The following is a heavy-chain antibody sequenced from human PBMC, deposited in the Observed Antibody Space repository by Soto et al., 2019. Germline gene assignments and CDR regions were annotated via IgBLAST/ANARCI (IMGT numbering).Heavy chain of an antibody. D-gene: IGHD3-9*01. CDR3: ARSPYYDSLPGYHSFDY. J-gene: IGHJ4*02. CDR2: IYPGDSDT. Sequence: PGESLKISCKASGYIFANYWIAWVRQMPGKGLEWMGIIYPGDSDTRYSPSLQGQVTISADKSINSAYLQWSSLKASDTAMYYYARSPYYDSLPGYHSFDYWGQGTLVTVSS. CDR1: GYIFANYW. V-gene: IGHV5-51*01.